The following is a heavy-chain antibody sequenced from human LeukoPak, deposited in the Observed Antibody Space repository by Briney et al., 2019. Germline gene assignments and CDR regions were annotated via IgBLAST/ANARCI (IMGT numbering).Heavy chain of an antibody. CDR1: GGTFSSYA. CDR2: IIPIFGTA. CDR3: ARGSLIAAAGFDAFDI. D-gene: IGHD6-13*01. V-gene: IGHV1-69*01. Sequence: SVKVSCKASGGTFSSYAISWVRQAPGQGLEWMGGIIPIFGTANYAQKFQGRVTITADESTSTAYMELSSLRSEDTAVYYCARGSLIAAAGFDAFDIWGQGTMVTVSS. J-gene: IGHJ3*02.